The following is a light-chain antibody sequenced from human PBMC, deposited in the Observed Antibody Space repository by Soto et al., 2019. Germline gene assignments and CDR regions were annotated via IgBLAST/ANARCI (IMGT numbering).Light chain of an antibody. CDR2: GAS. V-gene: IGKV3-20*01. Sequence: ELVLTQSPGTLSLSPGERATLSCRASQSVSSSYLAWYQQKPGQAPRLLIYGASNRATGIPDRFSGSGSGTDFILTISRLEPEDFAVYFCQQYGRSPPFTFGQGTKVDIK. CDR1: QSVSSSY. CDR3: QQYGRSPPFT. J-gene: IGKJ2*01.